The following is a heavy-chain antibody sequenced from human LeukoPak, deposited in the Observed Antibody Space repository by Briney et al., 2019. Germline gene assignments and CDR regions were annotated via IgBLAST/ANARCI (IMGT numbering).Heavy chain of an antibody. D-gene: IGHD6-19*01. V-gene: IGHV6-1*01. J-gene: IGHJ4*02. CDR3: ARSSGWFDY. Sequence: SQTLSLTCAISGDSVSSNNAAWNWIRQSPSRSLEWLGRTYYRSKWYNEYAVSVKSRIILKPDTSKNQFSLQLNSVTPGDTAVYYCARSSGWFDYWGQGTLVTVSS. CDR1: GDSVSSNNAA. CDR2: TYYRSKWYN.